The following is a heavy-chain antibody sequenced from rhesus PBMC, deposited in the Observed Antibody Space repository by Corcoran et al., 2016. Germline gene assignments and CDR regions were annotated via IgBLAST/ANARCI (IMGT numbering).Heavy chain of an antibody. D-gene: IGHD3-28*01. CDR3: ARYGARGITM. J-gene: IGHJ4*01. Sequence: QVQLQESGPGVVKPSETLSLTCAVSGGSISGGYDWSWIRQPPGKGLEWIGEINGNSGSTDYSPSLKSRVTSSKDASMNQFSLKLSSVTAADTAVYYCARYGARGITMWGQGVLVTVSS. CDR2: INGNSGST. V-gene: IGHV4-76*01. CDR1: GGSISGGYD.